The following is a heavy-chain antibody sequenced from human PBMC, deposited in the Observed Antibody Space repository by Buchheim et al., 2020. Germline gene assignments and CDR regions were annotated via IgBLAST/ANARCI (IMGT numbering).Heavy chain of an antibody. CDR3: ATGSGHIVVVTTDD. CDR1: GFTFSSYG. D-gene: IGHD2-21*02. CDR2: ISYDGSNK. V-gene: IGHV3-30*03. J-gene: IGHJ4*02. Sequence: QVQLVESGGGVVQPGRSLRLSCAASGFTFSSYGMHWVRQAPGKGLEWVAVISYDGSNKYYADSVKGRFTISRDNSKNTLYLQMNSLRAEDTAVYYCATGSGHIVVVTTDDWGQGTL.